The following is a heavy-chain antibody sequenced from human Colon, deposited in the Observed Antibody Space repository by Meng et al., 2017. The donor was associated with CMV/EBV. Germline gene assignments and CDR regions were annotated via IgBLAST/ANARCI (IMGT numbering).Heavy chain of an antibody. J-gene: IGHJ4*02. CDR3: VRRSYSGQDDY. CDR1: GFSFITDKAG. CDR2: IYWDDDT. Sequence: QITLQDAGPPLVKPTQTLTLTCTFSGFSFITDKAGVGWIRHPPGKALEWLGFIYWDDDTRYSPSLKTRLTITRDTSKNQVILTVTNMDPADTATYYCVRRSYSGQDDYWGQGALVTVSS. V-gene: IGHV2-5*02. D-gene: IGHD5-12*01.